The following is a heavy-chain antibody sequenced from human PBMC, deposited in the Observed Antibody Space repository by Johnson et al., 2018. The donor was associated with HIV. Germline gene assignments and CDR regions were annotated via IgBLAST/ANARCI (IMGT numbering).Heavy chain of an antibody. CDR3: ARDRTSQRWELLPDDAFDI. Sequence: QMQLVESGGGLVNPGGSLRLSCAASGFTFSDYYMSWIRQAPGKGLAWVSYISSSGNTMYYADSVKGRFTISRDNAKNSLYLQMNSLRAEDTAVYYCARDRTSQRWELLPDDAFDIWGQGTMVTVSS. V-gene: IGHV3-11*04. J-gene: IGHJ3*02. D-gene: IGHD1-26*01. CDR1: GFTFSDYY. CDR2: ISSSGNTM.